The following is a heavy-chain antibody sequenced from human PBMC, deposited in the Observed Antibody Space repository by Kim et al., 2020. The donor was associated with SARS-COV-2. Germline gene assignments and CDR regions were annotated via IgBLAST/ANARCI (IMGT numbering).Heavy chain of an antibody. J-gene: IGHJ4*02. CDR2: FDPEDGET. CDR1: GYTLTELS. CDR3: ATLDSSGYYKEYYFDY. V-gene: IGHV1-24*01. D-gene: IGHD3-22*01. Sequence: ASVKVSCKVSGYTLTELSMHWVRQAPGKGLEWMGGFDPEDGETIYAQKFQGRVTMTEDTSTDTAYMELSSLRSEETAVYYCATLDSSGYYKEYYFDYWGQGTLLTVSS.